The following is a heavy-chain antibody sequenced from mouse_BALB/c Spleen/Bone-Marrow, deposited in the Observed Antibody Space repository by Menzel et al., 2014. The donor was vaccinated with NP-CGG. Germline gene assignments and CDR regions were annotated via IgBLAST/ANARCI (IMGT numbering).Heavy chain of an antibody. CDR3: TRSGGSYNFAY. D-gene: IGHD1-1*02. CDR2: VYPGNDNS. Sequence: LQQSGSELVRPGASVKLSCKASGYTFTSYWMHWVKQRHGQGLEWIGNVYPGNDNSNYDEKFKSKGTLTVDTSSSTAYMHLSSLTSEDSAVYYCTRSGGSYNFAYWGQGTLVTVSA. J-gene: IGHJ3*01. V-gene: IGHV1S22*01. CDR1: GYTFTSYW.